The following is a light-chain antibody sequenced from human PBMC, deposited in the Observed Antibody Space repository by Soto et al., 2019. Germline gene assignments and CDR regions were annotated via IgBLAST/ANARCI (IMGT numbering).Light chain of an antibody. V-gene: IGKV3-15*01. CDR3: QHYNNWPPWT. J-gene: IGKJ1*01. CDR2: GAS. CDR1: QSVSSN. Sequence: EIVMTQSPATLSVSPGERATLSCRASQSVSSNLAWYQQKPGQAPRLLIYGASTSATGIPARFSGSGSGTEFNLTISSLQSEDVAVYYCQHYNNWPPWTFGQGTKVEIK.